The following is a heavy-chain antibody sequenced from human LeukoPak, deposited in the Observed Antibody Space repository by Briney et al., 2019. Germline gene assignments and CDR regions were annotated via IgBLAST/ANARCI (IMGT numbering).Heavy chain of an antibody. V-gene: IGHV3-48*03. CDR2: ISSSGSTI. D-gene: IGHD5-24*01. Sequence: HPGGSLRLSCAASGFTFRSYEMNWVRQAPGKGLEWVSYISSSGSTIYYADSVKGRFTISRDNAKNSLYLQMNSLRAEDTAVYYCARGLNSLDYWDQGTLVTVSS. J-gene: IGHJ4*02. CDR1: GFTFRSYE. CDR3: ARGLNSLDY.